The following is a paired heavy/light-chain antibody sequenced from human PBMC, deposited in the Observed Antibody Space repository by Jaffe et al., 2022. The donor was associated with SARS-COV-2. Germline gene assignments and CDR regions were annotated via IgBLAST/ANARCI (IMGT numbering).Light chain of an antibody. CDR3: GTWDNSLSAVV. V-gene: IGLV1-51*01. J-gene: IGLJ2*01. CDR1: SSNIGNNY. Sequence: QSVLTQPPSVSAAPGQKVTISCSGSSSNIGNNYVSWYQQLPGTAPKLLIYDNDKRPSGIPDRFSGSKSGTSATLGITGLQTGDEADYYCGTWDNSLSAVVFGGGTKLTVL. CDR2: DND.
Heavy chain of an antibody. CDR2: VYYGGST. J-gene: IGHJ4*02. CDR1: GGSLSPNY. V-gene: IGHV4-59*01. D-gene: IGHD3-16*01. CDR3: AHLELGMDYFDS. Sequence: QVQLQESGPGLLKASETLSLTCTVSGGSLSPNYWSWIRQPPGKGLEWIGYVYYGGSTKYSPSLKSRVTMSVDTSKNQFSLRLNSVTAADTAVYYCAHLELGMDYFDSWGQGTLVTVSS.